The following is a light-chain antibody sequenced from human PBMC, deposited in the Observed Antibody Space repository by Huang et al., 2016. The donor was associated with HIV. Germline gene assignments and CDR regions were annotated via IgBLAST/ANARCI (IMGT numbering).Light chain of an antibody. CDR3: HQHSSWPGT. V-gene: IGKV3-11*01. CDR1: QSVGSY. CDR2: DAS. Sequence: DIVLTQFPATLSLSPGERATLSCRAGQSVGSYLAWYQQTPGQAPRLLVSDASHRATGIPARVSGSGSGTDFTLTISSLEPEDFAVYYCHQHSSWPGTFGQGTRVEIK. J-gene: IGKJ1*01.